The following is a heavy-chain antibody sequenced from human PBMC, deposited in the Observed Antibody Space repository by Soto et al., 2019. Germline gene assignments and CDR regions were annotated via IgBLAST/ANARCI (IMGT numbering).Heavy chain of an antibody. CDR2: IIPIFGTA. V-gene: IGHV1-69*01. CDR1: GGTFSSYA. Sequence: QVQLVQSGAEVKKPGSSVKVSCKASGGTFSSYAISWVRQAPGQGLEWMGGIIPIFGTANYAQKFQGRVTITADESTSTDYMELSSLRSEDTAVYYCARGGPTAGTDSYGMDVWGQGTTVTVSS. J-gene: IGHJ6*02. CDR3: ARGGPTAGTDSYGMDV. D-gene: IGHD6-13*01.